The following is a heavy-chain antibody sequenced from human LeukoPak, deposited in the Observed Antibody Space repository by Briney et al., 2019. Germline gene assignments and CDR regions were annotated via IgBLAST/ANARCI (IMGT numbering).Heavy chain of an antibody. Sequence: GGSLRLSCAASGFTFSSYGMHWVRQAPGKGLEWVAVIWYDGSNKYYADSVKGRFTISRDNSKNTLYLQMNSLRAEDTAVYYCARDGCSSTSCYYYYGMDVWGQGTTVTVSS. CDR2: IWYDGSNK. CDR3: ARDGCSSTSCYYYYGMDV. CDR1: GFTFSSYG. V-gene: IGHV3-33*01. J-gene: IGHJ6*02. D-gene: IGHD2-2*01.